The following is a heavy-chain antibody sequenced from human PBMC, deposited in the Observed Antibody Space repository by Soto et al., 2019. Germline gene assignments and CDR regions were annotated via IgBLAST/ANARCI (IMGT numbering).Heavy chain of an antibody. CDR1: GFTFSSYA. D-gene: IGHD6-19*01. Sequence: EVQLLESGVGLVQPGGSLRLSCAASGFTFSSYAMSWVRQAPGKGLEWVSAISGSGGSTYYADSVKGRFTISRDNSKNTLYLQMNSLRAEDTAVYYCAKYGRWLVHFYYYGMDVWGQGTTVTVSS. V-gene: IGHV3-23*01. CDR3: AKYGRWLVHFYYYGMDV. J-gene: IGHJ6*02. CDR2: ISGSGGST.